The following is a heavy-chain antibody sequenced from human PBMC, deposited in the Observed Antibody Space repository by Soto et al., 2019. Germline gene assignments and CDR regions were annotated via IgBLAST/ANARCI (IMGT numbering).Heavy chain of an antibody. V-gene: IGHV3-23*01. CDR3: AKGVGYCSGGSCPPDY. J-gene: IGHJ4*02. CDR2: ISGSGGST. CDR1: GFTFSSYA. D-gene: IGHD2-15*01. Sequence: GGSLRLSCAASGFTFSSYAMSWVRQAPGKGLEWVSAISGSGGSTYYADSVKGRFTISRDNSKNTLYLQMNSLRAEDTAVYYCAKGVGYCSGGSCPPDYWGQGTLVTVSS.